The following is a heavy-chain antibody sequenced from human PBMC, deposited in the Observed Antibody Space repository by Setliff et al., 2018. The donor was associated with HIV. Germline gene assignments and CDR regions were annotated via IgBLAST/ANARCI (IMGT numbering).Heavy chain of an antibody. CDR1: GGSISGYY. V-gene: IGHV4-59*01. J-gene: IGHJ6*03. Sequence: SETLSLTCSVSGGSISGYYWNWIRQPPGKGLEWIGCIYYSGRTTYNSSLTSRVTISLDTSKKQFSLKLNSVTAADTAVYYCARGLMSYNFWGGRNDYHYMDVWGKGTTVTVSS. CDR2: IYYSGRT. CDR3: ARGLMSYNFWGGRNDYHYMDV. D-gene: IGHD3-3*01.